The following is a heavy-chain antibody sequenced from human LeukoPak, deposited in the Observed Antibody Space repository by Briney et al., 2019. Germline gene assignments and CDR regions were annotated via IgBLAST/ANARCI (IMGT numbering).Heavy chain of an antibody. CDR3: ASLTAAAPYYYYYMDV. CDR2: ISSSGSTI. J-gene: IGHJ6*03. Sequence: GGPLRLSCAASGFTFSSYEMNWVRQAPGKGLEWVSYISSSGSTIYYADSVKGRFTISRDNAKNSLYLQMNSLRAEDTAVYYCASLTAAAPYYYYYMDVWGKGTTVTVSS. D-gene: IGHD6-13*01. CDR1: GFTFSSYE. V-gene: IGHV3-48*03.